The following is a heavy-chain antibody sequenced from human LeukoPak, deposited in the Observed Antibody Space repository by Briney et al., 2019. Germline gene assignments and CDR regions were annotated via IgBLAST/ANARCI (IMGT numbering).Heavy chain of an antibody. CDR3: ARRGDTAMVNLDY. J-gene: IGHJ4*02. CDR2: INAGNGNT. V-gene: IGHV1-3*01. CDR1: GYTFTSYA. Sequence: ASVKVSCKASGYTFTSYAMHWVRQAPGQRLEWMGWINAGNGNTKYSQKFQGRVTITRDTSASTAYMELSGLRSEDTAVYYCARRGDTAMVNLDYWGQGTLVTVSS. D-gene: IGHD5-18*01.